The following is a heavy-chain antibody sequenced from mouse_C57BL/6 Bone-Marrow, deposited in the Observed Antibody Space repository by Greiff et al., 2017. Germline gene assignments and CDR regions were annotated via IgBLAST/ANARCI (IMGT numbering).Heavy chain of an antibody. CDR1: GFNIKDDY. V-gene: IGHV14-4*01. D-gene: IGHD2-10*02. CDR3: TRVCPRAMDY. J-gene: IGHJ4*01. Sequence: EVQLQQSGAELVRPGASVKLSCTASGFNIKDDYMPWVKQRPEQGLEWIGWIVPENGDTEYASKFQGKATITADTSSNTAYLQLSSLTSEDTAVDYCTRVCPRAMDYWGQGTSVTVSS. CDR2: IVPENGDT.